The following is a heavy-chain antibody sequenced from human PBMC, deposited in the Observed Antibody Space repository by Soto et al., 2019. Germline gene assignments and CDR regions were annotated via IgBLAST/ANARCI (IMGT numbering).Heavy chain of an antibody. CDR3: AKSRSVEDGFDI. V-gene: IGHV3-23*01. J-gene: IGHJ3*02. Sequence: GGSLRLSCAASGFPFNNYAMSWVRQAPGKGLEWVSAIRGTDESTYYAQSVKGRFTISRDNSKNTLNLQMNSLRAEDTVVYYCAKSRSVEDGFDIWGQGTMVTVSS. CDR1: GFPFNNYA. CDR2: IRGTDEST.